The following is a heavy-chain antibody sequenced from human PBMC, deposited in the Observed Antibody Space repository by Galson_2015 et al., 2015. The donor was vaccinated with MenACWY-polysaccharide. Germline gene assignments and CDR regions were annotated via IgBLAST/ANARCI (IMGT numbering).Heavy chain of an antibody. CDR1: GLTFRSYT. V-gene: IGHV3-23*01. Sequence: SLRLAGAASGLTFRSYTMRWVRQAPGEGVERVSGVSGSGARTYYADSVKGGFTISRDNYKNTLYRQMNSLTAAEPAVYYCTNPDLSTRQTSDIDYWGQGTLVTVSS. D-gene: IGHD5/OR15-5a*01. J-gene: IGHJ4*02. CDR3: TNPDLSTRQTSDIDY. CDR2: VSGSGART.